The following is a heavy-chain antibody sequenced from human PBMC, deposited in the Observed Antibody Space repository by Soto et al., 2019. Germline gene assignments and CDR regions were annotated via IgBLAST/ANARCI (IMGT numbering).Heavy chain of an antibody. J-gene: IGHJ6*02. CDR1: GGSISRYF. Sequence: SETLSLTCTVSGGSISRYFWSWIRQPPWKGLEWIGYISYSGSTNSNPSLKSRVTISVDTSKNQFSLKLSSVTAADTAVYYCARGHCSGGSCYSYYYYYGMDVWGQGTTVTVSS. CDR3: ARGHCSGGSCYSYYYYYGMDV. V-gene: IGHV4-59*12. D-gene: IGHD2-15*01. CDR2: ISYSGST.